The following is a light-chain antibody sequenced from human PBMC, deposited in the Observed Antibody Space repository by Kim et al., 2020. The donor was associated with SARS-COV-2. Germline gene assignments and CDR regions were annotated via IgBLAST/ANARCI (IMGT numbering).Light chain of an antibody. CDR1: QSVSDC. CDR2: DAS. V-gene: IGKV1-5*01. CDR3: QQYHDIPCT. Sequence: DIQLTQSPATLSAYVGDTVTLTCRASQSVSDCLAWYQQKPGKAPNLLIYDASTLQSGFPSRFSGSGSGTEFTLTINTLQPDDFAIYYCQQYHDIPCTFGAGTKVDIK. J-gene: IGKJ4*01.